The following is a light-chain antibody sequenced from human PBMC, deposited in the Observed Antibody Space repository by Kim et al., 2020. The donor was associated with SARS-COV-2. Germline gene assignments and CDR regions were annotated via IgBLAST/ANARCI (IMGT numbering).Light chain of an antibody. CDR1: SSNIGSNP. J-gene: IGLJ2*01. CDR2: YND. Sequence: ELTQPPSASRTPGQRVTISCSGTSSNIGSNPVNWYQQIPGTAPKLFIYYNDQRPSGVPDRFSGSKSGTSASLAISGLQSEDEADYYCAAWDDSLNAVVFGGGTQLTVL. CDR3: AAWDDSLNAVV. V-gene: IGLV1-44*01.